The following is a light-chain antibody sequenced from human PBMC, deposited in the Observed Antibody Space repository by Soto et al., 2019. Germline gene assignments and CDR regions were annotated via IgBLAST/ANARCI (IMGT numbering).Light chain of an antibody. CDR2: DVS. CDR3: SSYTSSSTYV. J-gene: IGLJ1*01. CDR1: SSDVGTFNL. Sequence: QSVLTQVASVSGPPGQAITISCTGTSSDVGTFNLVSWYQQHPGKAPKLMIYDVSNRPSGVSNRFSGSKSGNTASLTISGLQAEDEADYYCSSYTSSSTYVFGTGTKVTVL. V-gene: IGLV2-14*02.